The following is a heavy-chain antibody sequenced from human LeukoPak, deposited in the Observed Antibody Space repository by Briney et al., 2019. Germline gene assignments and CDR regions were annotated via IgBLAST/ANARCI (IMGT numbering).Heavy chain of an antibody. CDR2: IWYDGSNE. Sequence: PGRSLRLSCAASGFTFSSYGMDRVRQAPGKGLEWVAVIWYDGSNEYYADSVKGRFTISRDNSQNTLYLQMNSLRAEDTAVYYCARDVGIRLWFRDYYGLDVWGQGTTVTVSS. V-gene: IGHV3-33*01. CDR3: ARDVGIRLWFRDYYGLDV. CDR1: GFTFSSYG. J-gene: IGHJ6*02. D-gene: IGHD5-18*01.